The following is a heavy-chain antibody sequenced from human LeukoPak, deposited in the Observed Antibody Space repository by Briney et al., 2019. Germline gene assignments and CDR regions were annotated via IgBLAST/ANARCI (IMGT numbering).Heavy chain of an antibody. V-gene: IGHV4-59*01. CDR3: ARSDYASDWYFDL. CDR2: IYYTGST. J-gene: IGHJ2*01. D-gene: IGHD4-17*01. CDR1: GGSISSYC. Sequence: SETLSLTRTVSGGSISSYCWSWIRQPPGRGLEWMGYIYYTGSTNYKPSLRGRVTISVDTSKNQFSLKLNSVTAADTAVYYCARSDYASDWYFDLWGRGTLVTVSS.